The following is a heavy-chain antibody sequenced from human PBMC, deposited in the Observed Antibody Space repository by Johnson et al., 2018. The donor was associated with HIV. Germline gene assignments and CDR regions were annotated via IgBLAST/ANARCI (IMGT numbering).Heavy chain of an antibody. CDR3: AREGVGTTCPFDI. CDR2: ISYDGSNK. CDR1: GFTFSRYA. J-gene: IGHJ3*02. Sequence: QVQLVESGGGVVQPGRSLRLSCAASGFTFSRYAMHWVRQAPGKGLEWVAVISYDGSNKYYADSVKGRFTISRDNSKNTLYLQMDSLRAEDAAVYYCAREGVGTTCPFDIWGQGTMVTVSS. V-gene: IGHV3-30-3*01. D-gene: IGHD1-26*01.